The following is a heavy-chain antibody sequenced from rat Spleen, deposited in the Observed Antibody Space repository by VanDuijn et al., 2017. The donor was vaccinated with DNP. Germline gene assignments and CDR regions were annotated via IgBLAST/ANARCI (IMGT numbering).Heavy chain of an antibody. D-gene: IGHD1-3*01. CDR2: ITSGGVT. Sequence: QVLLKELGPGLVQPSQTLSLTCTVSGFSLASYGVSWVRQPPGKGLEWIAAITSGGVTYYNSSLKTRLSISRDTSKSQVFLKMNSLQTEDTAIYFCTREDFDYANYWYYKGNTYWGPGTLVTVSS. CDR3: TREDFDYANYWYYKGNTY. V-gene: IGHV2S12*01. CDR1: GFSLASYG. J-gene: IGHJ3*01.